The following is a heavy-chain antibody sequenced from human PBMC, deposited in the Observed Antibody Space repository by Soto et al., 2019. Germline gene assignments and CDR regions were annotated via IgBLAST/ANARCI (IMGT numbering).Heavy chain of an antibody. CDR2: LYYSGET. V-gene: IGHV4-59*01. CDR1: GDSISGYY. D-gene: IGHD3-3*01. J-gene: IGHJ6*02. Sequence: QVQLRESAPELVNPSEPPSPTSPVSGDSISGYYWSCIRLSQGKGLAWIGYLYYSGETNYHPSVKSRVTISVDRTKNQYSQKRSSVTAADTAVYYCARGQGWDFLKGSGMDVWGQWTTVTVSS. CDR3: ARGQGWDFLKGSGMDV.